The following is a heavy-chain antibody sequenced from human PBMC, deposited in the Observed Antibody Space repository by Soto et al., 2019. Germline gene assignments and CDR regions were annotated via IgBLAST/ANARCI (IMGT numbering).Heavy chain of an antibody. J-gene: IGHJ5*02. D-gene: IGHD2-15*01. Sequence: ASVKVSCKASGYTFSTYGVSWVLQAPGQGLEWMGWITVSNGNTKYSDNFQGRVTITTDTSASTAYMDLSSLRSEDTAVYYCARGIATGQLDPWGQGTLVTVSS. CDR2: ITVSNGNT. V-gene: IGHV1-18*04. CDR1: GYTFSTYG. CDR3: ARGIATGQLDP.